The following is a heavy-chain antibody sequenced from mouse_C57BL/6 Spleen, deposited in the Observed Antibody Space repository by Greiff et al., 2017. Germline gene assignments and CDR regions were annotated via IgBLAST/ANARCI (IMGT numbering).Heavy chain of an antibody. J-gene: IGHJ1*03. Sequence: EVQVVESGGGLVKPGGSLKLSCAASGFTFSSYTMSWVRQTPEKRLEWVATISGGGGNTYYPDSVKGRFTISRDNAKNTLYLQMSSLRSEDTALYYWARPAYGGDWYFDVWGTGTTVTVSS. CDR3: ARPAYGGDWYFDV. D-gene: IGHD1-1*02. CDR2: ISGGGGNT. V-gene: IGHV5-9*01. CDR1: GFTFSSYT.